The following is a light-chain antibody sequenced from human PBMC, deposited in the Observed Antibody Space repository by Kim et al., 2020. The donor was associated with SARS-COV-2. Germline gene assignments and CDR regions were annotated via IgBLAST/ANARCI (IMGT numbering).Light chain of an antibody. V-gene: IGKV1-39*01. J-gene: IGKJ2*01. CDR1: HSINSY. CDR2: AAS. Sequence: DIQMTQSPSSLSASVGDRVTITCRASHSINSYFNWYQQKPGKAPKLLISAASNLRSDVPSRFGGSGPGTDFTLIISSLKPEDFATYYCKQNYNTPYTVGQGTKLEI. CDR3: KQNYNTPYT.